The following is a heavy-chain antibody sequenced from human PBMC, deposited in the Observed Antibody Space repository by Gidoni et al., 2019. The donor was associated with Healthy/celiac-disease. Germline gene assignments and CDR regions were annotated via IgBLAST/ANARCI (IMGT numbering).Heavy chain of an antibody. CDR2: INNSGST. J-gene: IGHJ4*02. CDR3: ARGGSVVPTFDY. V-gene: IGHV4-34*01. D-gene: IGHD1-26*01. Sequence: QVQLQQWGSGLWTPSDTLSLTCAVCGGSFRGYYWSWSRQPPGKGLEWIGEINNSGSTNYNPSLKGRVTISVDTSKNQFSLKLSSVTAADTAVYYCARGGSVVPTFDYWGQGTLVTVSS. CDR1: GGSFRGYY.